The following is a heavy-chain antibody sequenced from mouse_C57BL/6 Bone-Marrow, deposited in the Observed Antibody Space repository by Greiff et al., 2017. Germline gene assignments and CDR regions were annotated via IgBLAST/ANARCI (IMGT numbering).Heavy chain of an antibody. V-gene: IGHV14-4*01. CDR2: IDPENGDT. D-gene: IGHD1-1*01. CDR3: TVFYYGSMWFAY. J-gene: IGHJ3*01. CDR1: GFNIKDDY. Sequence: VQLQLSGAELVRPGASVKLSCTASGFNIKDDYMHWVKQRPEQGLEWIGWIDPENGDTEYASKFQGKATITADTSSNTAYLQLSSLTSEDTAVYYCTVFYYGSMWFAYWGQGTLVTVSA.